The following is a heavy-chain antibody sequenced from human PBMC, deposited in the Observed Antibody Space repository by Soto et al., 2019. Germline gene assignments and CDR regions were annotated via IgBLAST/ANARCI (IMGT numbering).Heavy chain of an antibody. CDR2: INHSGST. CDR3: ARGGLIRGVLYY. CDR1: DWSSNNYY. V-gene: IGHV4-34*01. J-gene: IGHJ4*02. D-gene: IGHD3-10*01. Sequence: QVQLQQWGAGLLKPSETLSLTCAVYDWSSNNYYWSWIRQPPGKGLEWIGEINHSGSTNYNASLKSRVTISEDTSKKQFSLELRFVTAADTAVYYCARGGLIRGVLYYWGQGTLVTVSS.